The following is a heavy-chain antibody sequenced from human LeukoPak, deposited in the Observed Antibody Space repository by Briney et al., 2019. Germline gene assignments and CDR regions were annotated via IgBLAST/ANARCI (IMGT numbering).Heavy chain of an antibody. Sequence: SVKVSCKASGGTFSSYAISWVRQAPGQGLEWMGGIIPIFGTANYAQKLQGRVTMTTDTSTSTAYMELRSLRSDDTAVYYCARGNYPYWYFDLWGRGTLVTVSS. J-gene: IGHJ2*01. V-gene: IGHV1-69*05. D-gene: IGHD1-7*01. CDR1: GGTFSSYA. CDR2: IIPIFGTA. CDR3: ARGNYPYWYFDL.